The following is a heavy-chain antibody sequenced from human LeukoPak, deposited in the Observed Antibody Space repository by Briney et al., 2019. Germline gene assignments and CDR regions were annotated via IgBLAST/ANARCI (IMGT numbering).Heavy chain of an antibody. CDR1: GYTFTSYY. CDR3: ARDVSQGSGSYRNQAFDY. D-gene: IGHD3-10*01. V-gene: IGHV1-46*01. Sequence: GASVKVSCKASGYTFTSYYMHWVRQAPGQGLEWMGIINPSGGSTSYAQKFQGRVTMTRDTSTSTVYMELNSLRSEDTAVYYCARDVSQGSGSYRNQAFDYWGQGTLVTVSS. CDR2: INPSGGST. J-gene: IGHJ4*02.